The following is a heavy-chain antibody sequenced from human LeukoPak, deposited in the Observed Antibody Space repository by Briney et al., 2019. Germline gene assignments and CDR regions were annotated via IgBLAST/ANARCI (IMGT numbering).Heavy chain of an antibody. CDR2: IYSGGST. CDR1: GLTVSSTY. CDR3: ARDLLEWYFDY. D-gene: IGHD3-3*01. Sequence: QPGGSLRLSCAASGLTVSSTYMSWVRQTPGKGLEWVSVIYSGGSTYYADSVKGRFTISRDNSKNTLYLQMNSLRAEDTAAYYCARDLLEWYFDYWGQGTLVTVSS. J-gene: IGHJ4*02. V-gene: IGHV3-66*01.